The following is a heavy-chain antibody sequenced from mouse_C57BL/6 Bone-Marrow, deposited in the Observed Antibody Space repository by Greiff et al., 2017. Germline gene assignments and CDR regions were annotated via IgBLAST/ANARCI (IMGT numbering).Heavy chain of an antibody. V-gene: IGHV10-1*01. CDR2: IRSKSNNYAT. Sequence: GGGLVQPKGSLKLSCAASGFRFNTYAMNWVRQAPGKGLEWVARIRSKSNNYATYYADSVKDRFTISRDDSESMLYLQMNNLKTEDTAMYYCVRQGGGYWGQGTTLTVSS. CDR3: VRQGGGY. CDR1: GFRFNTYA. J-gene: IGHJ2*01.